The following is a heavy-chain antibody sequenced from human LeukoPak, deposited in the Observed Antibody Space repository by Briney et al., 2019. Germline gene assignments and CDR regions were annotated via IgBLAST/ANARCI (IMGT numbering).Heavy chain of an antibody. J-gene: IGHJ5*02. Sequence: ASVKVSFKASGYTFTDYYMHWVRQAPGQGVEWMGWINPNSGGTNYAQKFQGRVTITRDTSISTAYMELSRLRSDDTAVYYCTKYSSGWVLEPDPLWFDPWGQGTLVTVSS. CDR1: GYTFTDYY. CDR3: TKYSSGWVLEPDPLWFDP. V-gene: IGHV1-2*02. D-gene: IGHD6-19*01. CDR2: INPNSGGT.